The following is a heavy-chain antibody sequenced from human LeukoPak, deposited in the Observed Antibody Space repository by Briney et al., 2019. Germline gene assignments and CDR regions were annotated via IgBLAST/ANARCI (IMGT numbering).Heavy chain of an antibody. Sequence: GGSLRLSCAASGFTFSSYAMSWVRQAPGEGPEVVSAISGSGGSTYYADSVKGRFTISRDNSKNTLYLQMNSLRAEDTAVYYCAKAPGSPVSSYYGMDVWGQGTTVTVSS. CDR2: ISGSGGST. CDR3: AKAPGSPVSSYYGMDV. V-gene: IGHV3-23*01. D-gene: IGHD3-10*01. J-gene: IGHJ6*02. CDR1: GFTFSSYA.